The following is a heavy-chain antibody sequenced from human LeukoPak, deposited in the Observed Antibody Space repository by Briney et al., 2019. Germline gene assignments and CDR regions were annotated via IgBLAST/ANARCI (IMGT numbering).Heavy chain of an antibody. CDR3: AKDRPEWGGEEAFDI. V-gene: IGHV3-30*18. CDR1: GFTFRSYG. CDR2: ISSDGRNK. J-gene: IGHJ3*02. D-gene: IGHD3-16*01. Sequence: GRSLRLSCAASGFTFRSYGIHWVRQAPGKGLEWVAFISSDGRNKYYADSVKGRFTISRDNSKNTLYLKMNSLRAEDTAVYYCAKDRPEWGGEEAFDIWGRGTMVTVSS.